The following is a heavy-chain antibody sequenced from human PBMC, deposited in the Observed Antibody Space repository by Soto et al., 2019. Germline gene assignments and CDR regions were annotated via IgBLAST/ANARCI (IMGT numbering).Heavy chain of an antibody. CDR1: GGTFRSYA. CDR2: IIPIFGTA. Sequence: QVQLVQSGAEVKKPGSSVKVSCKASGGTFRSYAISWVRQAPGQGLEWMGGIIPIFGTANYAQKFQGRVTIPADESTTTAYMELSSLRSEDTAVYYCARAGESLRLHYGMDVWGQGTTVTVSS. V-gene: IGHV1-69*12. J-gene: IGHJ6*02. D-gene: IGHD3-16*01. CDR3: ARAGESLRLHYGMDV.